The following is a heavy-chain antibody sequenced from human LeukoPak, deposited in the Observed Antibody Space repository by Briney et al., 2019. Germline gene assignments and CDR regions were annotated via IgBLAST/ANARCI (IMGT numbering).Heavy chain of an antibody. V-gene: IGHV4-34*01. CDR3: ARHRRKIVVDY. CDR1: GGSFSGYY. CDR2: INHSGST. D-gene: IGHD3-22*01. Sequence: SETLSLTYAVYGGSFSGYYWSWIRQPPGKGLEWIGEINHSGSTNYNPSLKSRVTISVDTSKNQFSLKLSSVTAADTAVYYCARHRRKIVVDYWGQGTLVTVSS. J-gene: IGHJ4*02.